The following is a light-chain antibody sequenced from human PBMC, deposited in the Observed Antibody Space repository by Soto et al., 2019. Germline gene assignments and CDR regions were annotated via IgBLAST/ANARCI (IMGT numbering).Light chain of an antibody. V-gene: IGKV3-20*01. CDR1: QSVSSTY. CDR3: QYNGSSFT. J-gene: IGKJ4*01. Sequence: EIVLTQSPGTLSLSPGEIATLSCRASQSVSSTYLARYQQRPGLAPRIVMYGASSRATGNPARVSGSGSGTQFTFTISRLEPEDFAVYYGQYNGSSFTCGGGTKVEIK. CDR2: GAS.